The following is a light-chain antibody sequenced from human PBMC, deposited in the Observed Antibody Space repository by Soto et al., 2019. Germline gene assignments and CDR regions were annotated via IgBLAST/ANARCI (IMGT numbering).Light chain of an antibody. V-gene: IGLV2-14*03. CDR3: CSYTSSSTPVV. CDR1: SSDVGGYNY. Sequence: QSASVSGSPGQSITISCTGTSSDVGGYNYVSWYQQHPGKAPKLMIYDVSNRPSGVSNRFSGSKSGNTASLTISGLQAEDEADYYCCSYTSSSTPVVFGGGTKLTVL. CDR2: DVS. J-gene: IGLJ2*01.